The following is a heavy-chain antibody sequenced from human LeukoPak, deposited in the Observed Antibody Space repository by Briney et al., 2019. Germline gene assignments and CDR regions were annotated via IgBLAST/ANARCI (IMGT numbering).Heavy chain of an antibody. J-gene: IGHJ4*02. Sequence: GGSLRPSCADSGFTFSNFWMSWVRQAPGKGLEWVANINQDGTEKYYVDSVKDRFTISRDNAKTSLYLQMNSLRAEDTAVYYCARGKFDFDYWGQGTLVTVSS. CDR1: GFTFSNFW. CDR3: ARGKFDFDY. V-gene: IGHV3-7*01. D-gene: IGHD3-16*01. CDR2: INQDGTEK.